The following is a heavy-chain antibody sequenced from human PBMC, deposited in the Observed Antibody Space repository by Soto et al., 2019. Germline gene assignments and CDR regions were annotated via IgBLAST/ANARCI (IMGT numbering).Heavy chain of an antibody. V-gene: IGHV5-51*01. CDR1: GYSFTNYW. Sequence: PGESLKISCKGSGYSFTNYWIGWVRQMPGKGLEWMGIIYPGDSDTRYSPSFQGQVTISADKSISTAYLQWSSLKASDTAMYYCARGREDNSDHHFGHLLDSWGQGTQVTVSS. D-gene: IGHD3-22*01. CDR3: ARGREDNSDHHFGHLLDS. J-gene: IGHJ4*02. CDR2: IYPGDSDT.